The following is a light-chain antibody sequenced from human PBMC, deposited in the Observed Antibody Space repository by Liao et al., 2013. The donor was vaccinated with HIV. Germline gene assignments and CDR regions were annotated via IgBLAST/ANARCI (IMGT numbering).Light chain of an antibody. CDR3: QVWDRSSGHV. Sequence: SYELTHPPSVSVAPGKTARITCGGNNIESKSVHWYRQKPGQAPVLVIYDDNDRPSGIPERFSGSNSGNTATLTISRVEGGDEADYYCQVWDRSSGHVFGGGTKLTVL. J-gene: IGLJ2*01. CDR1: NIESKS. V-gene: IGLV3-21*01. CDR2: DDN.